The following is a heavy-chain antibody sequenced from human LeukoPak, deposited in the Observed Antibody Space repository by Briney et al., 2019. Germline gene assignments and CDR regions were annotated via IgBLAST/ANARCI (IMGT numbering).Heavy chain of an antibody. CDR2: IYYSGST. D-gene: IGHD2-2*01. CDR3: AAHIVVVPAATVDY. V-gene: IGHV4-30-4*01. CDR1: GGSISSGDYY. J-gene: IGHJ4*02. Sequence: SETLSLTCTVSGGSISSGDYYWSWIRQPLGKGLEWIGYIYYSGSTYYNPSLKSRVTISVDTSKNQFSLKLSSVTAADTAVYYCAAHIVVVPAATVDYWGQGTLVTVSS.